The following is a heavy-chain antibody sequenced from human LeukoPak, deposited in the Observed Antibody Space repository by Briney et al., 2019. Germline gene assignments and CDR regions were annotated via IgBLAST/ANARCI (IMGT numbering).Heavy chain of an antibody. CDR3: ARSPLGDYGGNSPLDY. Sequence: SQTLSLTCTVSGGSISSGDYYWSWIRQPPGKGLEWIGYIYYSGSTYYNPSLKSRVTISVDTSKNQFSLKLSSVTAADTAVYYCARSPLGDYGGNSPLDYWGQGTLVTVSS. D-gene: IGHD4-23*01. J-gene: IGHJ4*02. V-gene: IGHV4-30-4*01. CDR2: IYYSGST. CDR1: GGSISSGDYY.